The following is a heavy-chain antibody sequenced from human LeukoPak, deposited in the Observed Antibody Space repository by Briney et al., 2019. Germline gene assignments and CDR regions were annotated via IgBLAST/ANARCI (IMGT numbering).Heavy chain of an antibody. Sequence: GGSLRLSCAASGFTFSSYAMHWVRQAPGKGLEWVAVISYDGSNKYYADSVKGRFTISRDNSKNTLYLQMNSLRAEDTAVYYCARDRWLVSNYYYYGMDVWGQGTTVTVSS. CDR2: ISYDGSNK. CDR1: GFTFSSYA. V-gene: IGHV3-30-3*01. J-gene: IGHJ6*02. CDR3: ARDRWLVSNYYYYGMDV. D-gene: IGHD6-19*01.